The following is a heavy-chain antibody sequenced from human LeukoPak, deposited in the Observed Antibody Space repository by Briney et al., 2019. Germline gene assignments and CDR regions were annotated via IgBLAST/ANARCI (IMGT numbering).Heavy chain of an antibody. J-gene: IGHJ3*02. Sequence: ASVKVSCKASGYTFTSYDINWVRQATGQGLEWMGWMNPNSGNTGYAQKFQGRVTITRNTSISTVYMELSSLRSEDTAVYYCARRCSGGSCYGYDAFDIWGQGTMVTVSS. CDR3: ARRCSGGSCYGYDAFDI. CDR1: GYTFTSYD. D-gene: IGHD2-15*01. CDR2: MNPNSGNT. V-gene: IGHV1-8*03.